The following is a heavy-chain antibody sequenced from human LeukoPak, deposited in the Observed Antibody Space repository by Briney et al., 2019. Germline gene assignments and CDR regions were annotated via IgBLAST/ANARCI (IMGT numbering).Heavy chain of an antibody. V-gene: IGHV4-61*02. Sequence: SETLSLTCTVSGGSISSGSYYWSWIRQPAGKGLEWIGRIYTGGSTNYNPSLKSRVTISVGTSKNQFSLKLSSVTAADTAVYYCARDQEDLCSGGSCYSLDYWGQGTLVTVSS. CDR2: IYTGGST. CDR1: GGSISSGSYY. CDR3: ARDQEDLCSGGSCYSLDY. D-gene: IGHD2-15*01. J-gene: IGHJ4*02.